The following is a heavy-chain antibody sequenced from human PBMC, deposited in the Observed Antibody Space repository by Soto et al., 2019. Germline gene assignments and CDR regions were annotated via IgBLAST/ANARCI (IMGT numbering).Heavy chain of an antibody. D-gene: IGHD7-27*01. CDR2: ISSSGSTI. CDR3: ARVSTGDFGWYFDL. J-gene: IGHJ2*01. Sequence: QVQLVESGGGLVKPGGFLRLSCAAAGFTFSDYYMSWIRQARGKGLEWESYISSSGSTIYYADSVKGRFTISRDNAKNSLYLQMNSLRAEDTAVYYCARVSTGDFGWYFDLWGRGTLVTVSS. CDR1: GFTFSDYY. V-gene: IGHV3-11*01.